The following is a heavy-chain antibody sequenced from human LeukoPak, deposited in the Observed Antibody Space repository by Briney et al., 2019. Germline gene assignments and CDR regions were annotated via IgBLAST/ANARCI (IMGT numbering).Heavy chain of an antibody. J-gene: IGHJ5*02. CDR1: GFTFSNSD. Sequence: EGSLRLSCAASGFTFSNSDMSWVRQAPGKGLEWVSAIGGSGSSTFYADSVKGRFTVSRDNSKNTLYLQMSSLRAEDTAVYYCAKSRLTPHPWGQGTLVTVSS. D-gene: IGHD1-14*01. CDR3: AKSRLTPHP. V-gene: IGHV3-23*01. CDR2: IGGSGSST.